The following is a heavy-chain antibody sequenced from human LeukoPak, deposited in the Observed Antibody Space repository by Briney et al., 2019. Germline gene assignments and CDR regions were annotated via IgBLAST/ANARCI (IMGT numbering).Heavy chain of an antibody. V-gene: IGHV3-74*01. CDR2: INSDGSST. D-gene: IGHD5-18*01. Sequence: PGGSLRLSCAASGFTFSNAWMSWVRRAPGKGLVWVSRINSDGSSTSYADSVKGRFTISRDNAKNTLYLQMNSLRAEDTAVYYCARGVRRLWQITWWFDPWGQGTLVTVSS. CDR3: ARGVRRLWQITWWFDP. J-gene: IGHJ5*02. CDR1: GFTFSNAW.